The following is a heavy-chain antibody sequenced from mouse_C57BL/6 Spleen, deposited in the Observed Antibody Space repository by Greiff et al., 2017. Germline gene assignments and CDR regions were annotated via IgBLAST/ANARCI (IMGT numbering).Heavy chain of an antibody. V-gene: IGHV6-3*01. CDR1: GFTFSNYW. Sequence: EVQVVESGGGLVQPGGSMKLSCVASGFTFSNYWMNWVRQSPEKGLEWVAQIRLKSDNYATHYAESVKGRFTISRDDSKSSVYLQMNNLRAEDTGIYYCTGGYGSSSWFAYWGQGTLVTVSA. CDR2: IRLKSDNYAT. CDR3: TGGYGSSSWFAY. D-gene: IGHD1-1*01. J-gene: IGHJ3*01.